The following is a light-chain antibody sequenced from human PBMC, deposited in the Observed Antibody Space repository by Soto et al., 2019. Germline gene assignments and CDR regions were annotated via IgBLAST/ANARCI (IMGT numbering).Light chain of an antibody. CDR3: SSYSTSGTPYV. CDR2: EVS. J-gene: IGLJ1*01. CDR1: SSDVGGYNY. V-gene: IGLV2-14*01. Sequence: QSALTQPASVSGTPGQSITISCTGTSSDVGGYNYVSWYQQHPGKAPKFIMYEVSNRPSGVSNRFSGSKSGNTAALTISGLQAEDDADYYCSSYSTSGTPYVFGTGTKLTVL.